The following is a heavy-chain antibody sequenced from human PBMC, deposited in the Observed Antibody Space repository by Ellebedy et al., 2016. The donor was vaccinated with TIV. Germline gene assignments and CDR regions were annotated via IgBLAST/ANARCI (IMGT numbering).Heavy chain of an antibody. J-gene: IGHJ4*02. D-gene: IGHD4-17*01. V-gene: IGHV4-59*11. CDR1: GGSIRSHY. Sequence: SETLSLTXTVSGGSIRSHYWSWIRQPPGKGLEWIGYIHDTGNSNYNPSLKSRVTMLVDTSKNQFSLKLGSVTAADTAVYYCASSPYGDYGIGYWGQGTLVTVSS. CDR2: IHDTGNS. CDR3: ASSPYGDYGIGY.